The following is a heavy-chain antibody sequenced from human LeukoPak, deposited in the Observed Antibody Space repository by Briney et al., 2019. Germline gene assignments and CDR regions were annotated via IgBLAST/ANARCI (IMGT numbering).Heavy chain of an antibody. CDR3: SRDGNWMITFGGVIVNLRGNYYYMDV. J-gene: IGHJ6*03. D-gene: IGHD3-16*02. Sequence: ASVMVSCKASGYNFTSYGISWVRQAPGQGLEWMVWIIAYNGNTNYAQKFQGRDTMTTDTSTSTASMELRSLRSDYTAVYYCSRDGNWMITFGGVIVNLRGNYYYMDVWGKGTTVTVSS. CDR2: IIAYNGNT. V-gene: IGHV1-18*01. CDR1: GYNFTSYG.